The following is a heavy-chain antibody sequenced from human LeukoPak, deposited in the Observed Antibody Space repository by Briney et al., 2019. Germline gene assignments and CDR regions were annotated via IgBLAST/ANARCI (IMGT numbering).Heavy chain of an antibody. J-gene: IGHJ5*02. CDR2: INHSGST. V-gene: IGHV4-34*01. D-gene: IGHD3-3*01. CDR3: ASLPCKRFLAKRGCWFDP. CDR1: GGSFSGYY. Sequence: SETLSLTCAVYGGSFSGYYWSWIRQPPGKRLEWIGEINHSGSTNYNPSLKSRVTISVDTSKNQFSLKLSSVTAADTAVYYCASLPCKRFLAKRGCWFDPWGQGTLVTVSS.